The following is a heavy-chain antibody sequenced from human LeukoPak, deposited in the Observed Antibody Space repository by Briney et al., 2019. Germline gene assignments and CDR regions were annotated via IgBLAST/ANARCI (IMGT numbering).Heavy chain of an antibody. CDR3: ARVGPLAVGTGKRVYSFDY. D-gene: IGHD1-1*01. CDR2: ISHSGDT. CDR1: GFSIASGDY. J-gene: IGHJ4*02. V-gene: IGHV4-38-2*01. Sequence: SETLSLTCDVSGFSIASGDYWGWIRQSPGRGLEWIGSISHSGDTYYIPSLRSRVTMSLDTSRNQFSLDLRSVSAADTAVYFCARVGPLAVGTGKRVYSFDYWGQGTLVTVSS.